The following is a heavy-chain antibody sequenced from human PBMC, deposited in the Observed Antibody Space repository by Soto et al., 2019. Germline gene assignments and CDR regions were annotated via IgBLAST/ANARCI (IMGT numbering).Heavy chain of an antibody. D-gene: IGHD1-26*01. CDR2: IIPIFGTA. V-gene: IGHV1-69*01. CDR3: ARDRGELLGEGLGDWFDP. CDR1: GGTFSSYA. Sequence: QVQLVQSGAEVKKPGSSVKVSWKASGGTFSSYAISWVRQAPGQGLEWMGGIIPIFGTANYAQKFQGRVTITADESTSTAYMELSSLRSEDTAVYYCARDRGELLGEGLGDWFDPWGQGTLVTVSS. J-gene: IGHJ5*02.